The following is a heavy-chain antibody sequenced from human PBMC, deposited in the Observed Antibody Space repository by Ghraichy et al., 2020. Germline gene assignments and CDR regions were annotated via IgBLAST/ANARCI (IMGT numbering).Heavy chain of an antibody. CDR2: INHSGST. CDR1: GGSFSGYY. D-gene: IGHD2-21*02. V-gene: IGHV4-34*01. CDR3: ARGPRGVTSQYFQH. Sequence: SETLSLTCAVYGGSFSGYYWSWIRQPPGKGLEWIGEINHSGSTNYNPSLKSRVTISVDTSKNQFSLKLSSVTAADTAVYYCARGPRGVTSQYFQHWGQGTLVTVSS. J-gene: IGHJ1*01.